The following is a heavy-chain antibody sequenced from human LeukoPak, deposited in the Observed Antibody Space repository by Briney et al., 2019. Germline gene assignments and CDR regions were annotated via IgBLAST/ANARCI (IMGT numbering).Heavy chain of an antibody. J-gene: IGHJ2*01. CDR1: GYTFTGYF. CDR2: INGNSGGT. D-gene: IGHD3-22*01. Sequence: GTSLKVSCKASGYTFTGYFIHWVRQAPGQGLEWLGWINGNSGGTNYAQKFQGRVTMTRDTSISTAYMELRRLESDDTAVYYCARDPPQDSSAYFDLWGRGTLVTVSS. CDR3: ARDPPQDSSAYFDL. V-gene: IGHV1-2*02.